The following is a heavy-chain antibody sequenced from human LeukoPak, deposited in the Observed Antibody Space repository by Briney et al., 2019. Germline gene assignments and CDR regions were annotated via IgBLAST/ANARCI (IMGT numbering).Heavy chain of an antibody. CDR2: INHSGST. D-gene: IGHD3-3*01. V-gene: IGHV4-34*01. CDR1: GGSFSGYY. J-gene: IGHJ2*01. Sequence: PSETLSLTCAVYGGSFSGYYWSWIRQPPGKGLEWIGEINHSGSTNYNPSLKSRVTISVDTSKNQFSLKLSSVTAADTGVYYCARVQYDFWSGYSIGYFDLWGRGTLVTVSS. CDR3: ARVQYDFWSGYSIGYFDL.